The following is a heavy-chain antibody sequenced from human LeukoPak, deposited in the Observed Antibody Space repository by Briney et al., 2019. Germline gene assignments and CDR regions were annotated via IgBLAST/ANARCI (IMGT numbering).Heavy chain of an antibody. CDR3: ARGAPATIDY. Sequence: SETLSLTCAVYGGSFSGYYWSWIRQPPGKGLEWIGEVNHSGSTNYNPSLKSRVTISVDTSKNQFSLKLSSVTAADTAVYYCARGAPATIDYWGQGTLVTVSS. J-gene: IGHJ4*02. CDR1: GGSFSGYY. D-gene: IGHD2-2*01. CDR2: VNHSGST. V-gene: IGHV4-34*01.